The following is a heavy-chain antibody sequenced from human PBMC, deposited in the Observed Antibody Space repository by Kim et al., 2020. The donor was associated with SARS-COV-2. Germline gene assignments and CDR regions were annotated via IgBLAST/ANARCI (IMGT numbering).Heavy chain of an antibody. CDR1: GGSISSSNW. CDR2: IYHSGST. J-gene: IGHJ4*02. CDR3: ARVGSSGWYDY. V-gene: IGHV4-4*02. D-gene: IGHD6-19*01. Sequence: SETLSLTCAVSGGSISSSNWWSWVRQPPGKGLEWIGEIYHSGSTNYNPSLESRVTISVDKSKNQFSLKLSSVTAADTAVYYCARVGSSGWYDYWGQGTLVTVSS.